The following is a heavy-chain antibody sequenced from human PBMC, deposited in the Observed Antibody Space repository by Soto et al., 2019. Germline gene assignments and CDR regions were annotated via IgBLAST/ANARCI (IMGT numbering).Heavy chain of an antibody. V-gene: IGHV6-1*01. D-gene: IGHD3-16*01. J-gene: IGHJ1*01. CDR2: TYYRSKWYN. CDR1: GDSVSSNSAA. CDR3: ARDEDDYVGLKH. Sequence: QVQLQQSDPGLVKPSQTLSLTCAISGDSVSSNSAAWNWIRQSPSRGLEWLRRTYYRSKWYNDYALSVKGRIAIHPDTFKNQFSLQLTSVTPEDTAVYYCARDEDDYVGLKHWGQGTLVTVSS.